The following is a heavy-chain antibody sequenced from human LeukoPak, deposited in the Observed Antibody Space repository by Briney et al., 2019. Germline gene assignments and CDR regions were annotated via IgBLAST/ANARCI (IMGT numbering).Heavy chain of an antibody. Sequence: SETLSLTCAVYGGSFSGYYWSWIRQPPGKGLEWIGEINHSGSTNYNPSLKSRVTISVDTSKNQFSLKLSSVTATDTAVYYCARGRYGDYGYWGQGTLVTVSS. CDR2: INHSGST. J-gene: IGHJ4*02. D-gene: IGHD4-17*01. CDR1: GGSFSGYY. V-gene: IGHV4-34*01. CDR3: ARGRYGDYGY.